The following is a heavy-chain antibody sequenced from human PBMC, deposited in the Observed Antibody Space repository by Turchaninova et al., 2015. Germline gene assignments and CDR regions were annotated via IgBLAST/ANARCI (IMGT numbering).Heavy chain of an antibody. J-gene: IGHJ2*01. CDR1: GGPISSKS. V-gene: IGHV4-59*08. Sequence: QVQLQESGPGLVKPSETLSLTCTVSGGPISSKSWSWIRQPPGKGLEWIRDVNYSGGTNHNPSLKSRVTISGDTPKNQFSLKLGSVTAADTAVYYCARRFDLWGRGTLVTVSS. CDR3: ARRFDL. CDR2: VNYSGGT.